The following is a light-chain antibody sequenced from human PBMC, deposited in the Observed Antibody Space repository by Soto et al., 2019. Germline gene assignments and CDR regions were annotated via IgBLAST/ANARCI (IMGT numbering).Light chain of an antibody. V-gene: IGKV3-20*01. J-gene: IGKJ3*01. CDR2: GAS. CDR1: QSVSSSY. Sequence: EIVLTQSPGTLSLSPGERATLSCRASQSVSSSYLACYQQTPGQAPRLLIYGASSRAPGIPDRFSGSGSGTDFTLTISSLEPEDFAVYYCQQHGSSPRTFGGGTKVDIK. CDR3: QQHGSSPRT.